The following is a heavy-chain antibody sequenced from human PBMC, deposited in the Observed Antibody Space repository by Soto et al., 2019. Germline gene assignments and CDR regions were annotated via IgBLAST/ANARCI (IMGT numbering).Heavy chain of an antibody. Sequence: ASVKVSCKASGFTFTNSAMQWVRQARGQRLEWIGWIVVGSGNTNYAQKFQERVTITRDMSTSTAYMELSSLRSEDTAVYYCATDRAKMVRGVIIKDAFDIWGQGTMVTVSS. J-gene: IGHJ3*02. CDR1: GFTFTNSA. V-gene: IGHV1-58*02. CDR3: ATDRAKMVRGVIIKDAFDI. D-gene: IGHD3-10*01. CDR2: IVVGSGNT.